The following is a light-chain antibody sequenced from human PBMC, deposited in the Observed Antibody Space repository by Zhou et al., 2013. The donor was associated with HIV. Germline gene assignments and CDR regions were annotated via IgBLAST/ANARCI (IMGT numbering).Light chain of an antibody. J-gene: IGKJ2*03. CDR1: QSFSSGY. V-gene: IGKV3-20*01. CDR3: XXYS. Sequence: EIVLTQSPGTLSLSPGERATLSCRASQSFSSGYLAWYQQKPAQAPRLLIYGASSRATGIPDRFSGSGSGTDFTLTISRLEPEDFAVVFXXXYS. CDR2: GAS.